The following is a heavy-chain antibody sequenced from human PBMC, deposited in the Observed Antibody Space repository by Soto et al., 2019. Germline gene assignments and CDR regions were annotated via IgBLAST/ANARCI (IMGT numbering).Heavy chain of an antibody. CDR3: ATDNIGAPANDY. CDR1: GFTFETSG. D-gene: IGHD1-26*01. J-gene: IGHJ4*02. Sequence: QVQLVESGGGVVQPGRSLRLSCAASGFTFETSGMHWVRQAPGKGLEWMSVISYDGSNKYYEDSVKGRFTIYRDNSKNTMNIQMKSLRADDTAIYYCATDNIGAPANDYWGQGTLVTVSS. V-gene: IGHV3-30*03. CDR2: ISYDGSNK.